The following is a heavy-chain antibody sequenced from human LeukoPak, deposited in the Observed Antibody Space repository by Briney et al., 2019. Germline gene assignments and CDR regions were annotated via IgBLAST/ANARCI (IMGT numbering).Heavy chain of an antibody. J-gene: IGHJ4*02. V-gene: IGHV1-18*01. D-gene: IGHD3-3*01. Sequence: ASVKVSCKASGYTFTSYGISWVRQAPGQGLEWMGWISAYNGNTNHAQKLQGRVTMTTDTSTSTAYMELRSLRSDDTAVYYCARCRRDYDFWSGYLTFDYWGQGTLVTVSS. CDR1: GYTFTSYG. CDR2: ISAYNGNT. CDR3: ARCRRDYDFWSGYLTFDY.